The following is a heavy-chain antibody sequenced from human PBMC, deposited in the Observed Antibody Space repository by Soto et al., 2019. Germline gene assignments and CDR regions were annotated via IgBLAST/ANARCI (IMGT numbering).Heavy chain of an antibody. J-gene: IGHJ6*02. D-gene: IGHD1-26*01. CDR1: GGTFSSYA. V-gene: IGHV1-69*13. CDR2: IIPIFGTA. Sequence: GASVKVSCKASGGTFSSYAISWVRQAPGQGLEWMGGIIPIFGTANYAQKFQGRVTITADESTSTAYMELSSLRSEDTAVYYCARGGTYNYYYYGMDVWGQGTTVTVSS. CDR3: ARGGTYNYYYYGMDV.